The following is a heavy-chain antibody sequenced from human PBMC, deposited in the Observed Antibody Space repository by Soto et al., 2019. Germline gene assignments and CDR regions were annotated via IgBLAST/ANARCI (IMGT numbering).Heavy chain of an antibody. CDR3: GRGGRGDTSYYYLDV. D-gene: IGHD4-17*01. V-gene: IGHV3-7*01. CDR2: IKQDGSEK. J-gene: IGHJ6*03. Sequence: EVELVESGGGLVQPGGSLRLSCAASGFTFSNCWMSWVRQAPGTGLEWVANIKQDGSEKYYVDSVKGRFTISRDNTKNSLYLQMNSLRVEDTAIYYCGRGGRGDTSYYYLDVWGKGTTVAVSS. CDR1: GFTFSNCW.